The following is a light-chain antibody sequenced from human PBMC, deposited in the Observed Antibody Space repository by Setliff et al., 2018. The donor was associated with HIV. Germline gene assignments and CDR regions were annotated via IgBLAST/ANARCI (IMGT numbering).Light chain of an antibody. CDR1: SSDVGGYNY. Sequence: QSVLTQPRSVSGSPGESVTISCTGSSSDVGGYNYVSWYQQHPGKAPKVMIYDVSKRPSGVPDRFSGSKSDNTASLTISGLQAEDEADYYCCSYADNFNYVFGSGTKVTVL. V-gene: IGLV2-11*01. CDR3: CSYADNFNYV. CDR2: DVS. J-gene: IGLJ1*01.